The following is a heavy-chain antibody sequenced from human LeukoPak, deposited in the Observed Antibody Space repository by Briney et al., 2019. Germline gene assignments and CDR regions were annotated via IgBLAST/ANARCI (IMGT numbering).Heavy chain of an antibody. CDR2: IYYSGST. J-gene: IGHJ2*01. V-gene: IGHV4-59*01. CDR1: GGSISSYY. D-gene: IGHD3-22*01. Sequence: SETLSLTCTVSGGSISSYYWSWIRQPPGKGLEWIGYIYYSGSTNYNPSLKSRVTISVDTSKNQFSLKLSSVTAADTAVYYCARPEYYYDSSGSIGWYFDLWGRGTLVTVSS. CDR3: ARPEYYYDSSGSIGWYFDL.